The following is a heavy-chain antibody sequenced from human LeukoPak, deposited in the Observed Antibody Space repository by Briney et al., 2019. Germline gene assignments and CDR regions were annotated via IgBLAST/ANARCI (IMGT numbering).Heavy chain of an antibody. J-gene: IGHJ5*02. CDR2: LSYSGSP. CDR1: GASISTSDDY. D-gene: IGHD3-16*01. CDR3: ARDSPFSTGEGYNWFDP. V-gene: IGHV4-39*07. Sequence: SGTLSLTCTVSGASISTSDDYWGWIRQPPGKGLEWIGSLSYSGSPYYNPSLKTRVTISVDTSKNQFSLKLSSVTAADTAVYYCARDSPFSTGEGYNWFDPWGQGTLVTVSS.